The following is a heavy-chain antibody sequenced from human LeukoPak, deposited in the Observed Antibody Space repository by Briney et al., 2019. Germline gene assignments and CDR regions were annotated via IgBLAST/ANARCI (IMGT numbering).Heavy chain of an antibody. CDR3: AKAAYYYDSSGQIPALYYYYGMDV. D-gene: IGHD3-22*01. CDR2: IWYDGSNK. CDR1: GFTFSSYG. V-gene: IGHV3-33*06. J-gene: IGHJ6*02. Sequence: GGSLRLSCAASGFTFSSYGMHWVRQAPGKGLEWVAVIWYDGSNKYYADSVKGRFTISRDNSKNTLYLQMNSLRAEDTAVYYCAKAAYYYDSSGQIPALYYYYGMDVWGQGTTVTASS.